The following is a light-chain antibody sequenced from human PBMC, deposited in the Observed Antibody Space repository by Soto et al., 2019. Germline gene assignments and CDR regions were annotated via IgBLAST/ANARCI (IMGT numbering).Light chain of an antibody. Sequence: EIVMTQSAATLSLSPRERATLSCRASQTIDNTLAWYQQKPGQAPRVLIYDASSRATGIPDRFSGGGSGTDFTLTISRLEPEDFAVYYCQQFSSYPLTFGGGTKVAIK. CDR2: DAS. CDR1: QTIDNT. CDR3: QQFSSYPLT. V-gene: IGKV3-20*01. J-gene: IGKJ4*01.